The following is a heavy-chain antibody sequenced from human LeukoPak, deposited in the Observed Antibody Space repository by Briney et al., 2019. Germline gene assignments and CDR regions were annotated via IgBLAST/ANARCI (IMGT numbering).Heavy chain of an antibody. Sequence: SETLSLTCTVSGGSISFYYWSWIRQSPGKGLEWIGYIYDSGSANYNPSLTKRVTISIDTSKNQFSLRLSSVTAADTALYYCAREYSYGYFFDYWGQGTLVTVSS. CDR1: GGSISFYY. CDR2: IYDSGSA. D-gene: IGHD5-18*01. CDR3: AREYSYGYFFDY. J-gene: IGHJ4*02. V-gene: IGHV4-59*01.